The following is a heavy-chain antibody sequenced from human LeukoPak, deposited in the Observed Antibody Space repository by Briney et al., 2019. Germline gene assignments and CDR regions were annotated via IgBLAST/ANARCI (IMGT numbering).Heavy chain of an antibody. V-gene: IGHV3-48*01. CDR3: ARESSSSWLDY. Sequence: GGSLRLSCAASGFTFNTYNMNWVRQTPSKGLEWISYISSSSGAIYYADSVKGRFTISRDNSKNTLYLQMNSLRAEDTAVYYCARESSSSWLDYWGQGTLVTVSS. D-gene: IGHD6-13*01. J-gene: IGHJ4*02. CDR1: GFTFNTYN. CDR2: ISSSSGAI.